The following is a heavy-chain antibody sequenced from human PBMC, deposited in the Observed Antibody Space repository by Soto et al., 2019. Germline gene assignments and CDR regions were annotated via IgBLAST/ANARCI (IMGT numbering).Heavy chain of an antibody. V-gene: IGHV3-11*03. J-gene: IGHJ3*02. CDR2: ISGDSIHT. Sequence: QVQLLESGGGLVKPEGSLRLSCPASTFTVSAYYIGRNRQPPGKGLVWISYISGDSIHTNQAVSVKGRFTISRDNAKNSLYLLMNSLRAEDTAVYFCETGQQLRMVDIWGQGTMVTVSS. CDR3: ETGQQLRMVDI. D-gene: IGHD6-13*01. CDR1: TFTVSAYY.